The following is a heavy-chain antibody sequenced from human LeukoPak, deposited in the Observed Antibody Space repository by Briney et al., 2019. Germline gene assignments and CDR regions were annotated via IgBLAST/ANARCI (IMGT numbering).Heavy chain of an antibody. CDR3: ARDQEEMATDYYYYYYYMDV. D-gene: IGHD5-24*01. V-gene: IGHV1-69*05. CDR2: IIPIFGTA. CDR1: GGAFSSYA. J-gene: IGHJ6*03. Sequence: SVKVSCKASGGAFSSYAISWVRQAPGQGLEWMGRIIPIFGTANYAQKFQGRVTITTDESTSTAYMELSSLRSEDTAVYYCARDQEEMATDYYYYYYYMDVWGKGTTVTVSS.